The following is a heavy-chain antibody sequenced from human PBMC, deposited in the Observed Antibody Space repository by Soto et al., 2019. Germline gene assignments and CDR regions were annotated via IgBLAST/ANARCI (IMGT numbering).Heavy chain of an antibody. CDR2: VYHSGTT. Sequence: SETLSLTCAVSGYLISNGYHWGWIRQSPGKGLEWIGSVYHSGTTYYNPSLRRRVTVSVDTSKNQFSLRLNSVTTADTAVYYCAKGNYRGNIYAYDYWGQGTLGTVSS. CDR1: GYLISNGYH. V-gene: IGHV4-38-2*01. J-gene: IGHJ4*02. CDR3: AKGNYRGNIYAYDY. D-gene: IGHD5-18*01.